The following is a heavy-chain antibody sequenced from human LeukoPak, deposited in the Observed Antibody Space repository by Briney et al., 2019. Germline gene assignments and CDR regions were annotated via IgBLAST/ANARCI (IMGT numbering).Heavy chain of an antibody. D-gene: IGHD3-22*01. CDR2: ISGSGGST. V-gene: IGHV3-23*01. Sequence: GGSLRLSCATSGFTFSSYAMSWVRQAPGKGLEWVSTISGSGGSTYYADSVKGRFTISRDNSKNTLYLQMISLRAEDTAVYYCAKVRHSSGYYGSWGQGTLVTVSS. CDR3: AKVRHSSGYYGS. J-gene: IGHJ5*02. CDR1: GFTFSSYA.